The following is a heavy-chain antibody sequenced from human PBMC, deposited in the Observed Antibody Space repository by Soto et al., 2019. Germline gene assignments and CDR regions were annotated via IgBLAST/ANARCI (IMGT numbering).Heavy chain of an antibody. CDR1: GGSISSYY. V-gene: IGHV4-59*01. Sequence: QVQLQESGPGLVKPSETLSLTCTVSGGSISSYYWSWIRQPPGKGLEWIGYIYYSGSTNYNPSLKSRVTISVDTSKNQFSLKLSSVTAADTAVYYCARDRYRSSGWYDYWGQGTLVTVSS. D-gene: IGHD6-19*01. CDR3: ARDRYRSSGWYDY. CDR2: IYYSGST. J-gene: IGHJ4*02.